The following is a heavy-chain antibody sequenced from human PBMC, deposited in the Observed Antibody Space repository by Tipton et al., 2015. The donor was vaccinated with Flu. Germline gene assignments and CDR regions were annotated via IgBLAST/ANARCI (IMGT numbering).Heavy chain of an antibody. CDR3: AKLNSFAIDY. D-gene: IGHD3-3*01. CDR1: GFIFNDYF. V-gene: IGHV3-11*01. Sequence: QVQLVQSGGGLVKPGGSLRLSCAASGFIFNDYFMSWIRQAPGKGLEWVSYISSNDEIIYYADSVKGRFTISRDNAKKSLYLQMNSLRAEDTAVYFCAKLNSFAIDYWGQGALVTVSS. J-gene: IGHJ4*02. CDR2: ISSNDEII.